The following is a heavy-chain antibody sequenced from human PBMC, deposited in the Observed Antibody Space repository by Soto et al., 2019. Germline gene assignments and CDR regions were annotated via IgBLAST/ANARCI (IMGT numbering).Heavy chain of an antibody. CDR3: AKDAVVIPAAGNWFDP. CDR1: GFTFSNYA. Sequence: GGSLRLSCAASGFTFSNYAMNWVRQVSGKGLEWVSGLSGSGGSTYYADSVKGRFTISRDNSKSTVYLQMNSLRADDTAVYYCAKDAVVIPAAGNWFDPWGQGTLVTVSS. D-gene: IGHD2-2*01. J-gene: IGHJ5*02. CDR2: LSGSGGST. V-gene: IGHV3-23*01.